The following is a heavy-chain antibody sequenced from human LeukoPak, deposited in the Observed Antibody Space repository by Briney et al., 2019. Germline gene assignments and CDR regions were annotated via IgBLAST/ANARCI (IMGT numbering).Heavy chain of an antibody. D-gene: IGHD5-24*01. Sequence: TPSETLSLTCTVSGASIRSYYWSWIRQPPGKGLECIGYIYYTGSTNYNYNPSLKSRVTKSVDTSKNQFSLKLSSVTAADTAVYYCARHGPRRDGYNYDYWGPGTPVTVSS. CDR2: IYYTGSTNY. J-gene: IGHJ4*02. V-gene: IGHV4-59*08. CDR3: ARHGPRRDGYNYDY. CDR1: GASIRSYY.